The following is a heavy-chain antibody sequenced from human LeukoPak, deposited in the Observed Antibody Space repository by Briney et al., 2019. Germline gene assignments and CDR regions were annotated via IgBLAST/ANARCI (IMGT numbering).Heavy chain of an antibody. V-gene: IGHV4-31*03. D-gene: IGHD3-22*01. J-gene: IGHJ2*01. CDR2: SNYSGST. Sequence: KPSQTLSLTCTVSGDSISSGGYYWIWNPPHPGQGLEWSVYSNYSGSTYYNPPLKSRVTISVDTSKNQFSMKLSSVTAADTAVYYCARHYDSTGPYWYFDLWGRGTLVTVSS. CDR1: GDSISSGGYY. CDR3: ARHYDSTGPYWYFDL.